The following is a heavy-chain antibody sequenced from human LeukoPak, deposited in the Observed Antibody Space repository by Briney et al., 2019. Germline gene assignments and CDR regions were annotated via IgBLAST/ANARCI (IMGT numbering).Heavy chain of an antibody. D-gene: IGHD2-2*01. CDR3: ARLDIVVVPAAMYYFDY. CDR1: GGSISSYY. J-gene: IGHJ4*02. Sequence: PSETLSLTCTVSGGSISSYYWSWIRQPPGKGLEWIWYIYYSGSTNYNPYLKSRVTISVDTSKNQFSLKLSSVTAADTAVYYCARLDIVVVPAAMYYFDYWGQGTLVTVSS. CDR2: IYYSGST. V-gene: IGHV4-59*08.